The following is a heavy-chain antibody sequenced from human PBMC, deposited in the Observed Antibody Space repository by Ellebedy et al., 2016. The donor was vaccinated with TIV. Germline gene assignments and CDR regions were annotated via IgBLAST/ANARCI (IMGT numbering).Heavy chain of an antibody. Sequence: AASVKVSCKASGYTFTGYYIHWVRQAPGHGLEWMGWINPHSGDTKSPHKFQARVTMTRDTSINTVYMELSRLGSDDTALYYCARGSGYCIGAACSFDYWGQGTLVTVSS. D-gene: IGHD2-15*01. CDR1: GYTFTGYY. CDR2: INPHSGDT. V-gene: IGHV1-2*07. CDR3: ARGSGYCIGAACSFDY. J-gene: IGHJ4*02.